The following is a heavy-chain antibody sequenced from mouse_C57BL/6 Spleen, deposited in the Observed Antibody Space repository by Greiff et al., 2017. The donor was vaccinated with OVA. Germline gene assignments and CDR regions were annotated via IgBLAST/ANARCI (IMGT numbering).Heavy chain of an antibody. CDR1: GYTFTSYW. CDR3: ASTMVTRSFAY. Sequence: VQLQQPGAELVKPGASVKLSCKASGYTFTSYWMHWVKQRPGQGLEWIGMIHPNSGSTNYNEKFKSTATLTVDKSSITDYMQLSSLTSEDSAVYYCASTMVTRSFAYWGQGTLVTVSA. D-gene: IGHD2-1*01. J-gene: IGHJ3*01. V-gene: IGHV1-64*01. CDR2: IHPNSGST.